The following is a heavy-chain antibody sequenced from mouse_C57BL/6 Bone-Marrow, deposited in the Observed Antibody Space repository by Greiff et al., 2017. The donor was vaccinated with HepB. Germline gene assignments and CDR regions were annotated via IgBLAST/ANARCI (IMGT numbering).Heavy chain of an antibody. V-gene: IGHV1-7*01. CDR2: INPSSGYT. D-gene: IGHD1-1*01. CDR1: GYTFTSYW. Sequence: VQLQQSGAELAKPGASVKLSCKASGYTFTSYWMHWVKQRPGQGLEWIGYINPSSGYTKYNQKFKDKATVTADKSSSTAYMQLSSLTYEDSAVYYCARRYYGGTGYYAMDYWGQGTSVTVSS. CDR3: ARRYYGGTGYYAMDY. J-gene: IGHJ4*01.